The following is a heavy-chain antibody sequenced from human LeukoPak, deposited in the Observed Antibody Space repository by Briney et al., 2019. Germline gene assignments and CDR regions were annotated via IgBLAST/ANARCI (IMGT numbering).Heavy chain of an antibody. CDR2: MNPNSGNT. Sequence: SVTXXCKASGYTFTSYDINWVRQAAGQGLEWMGWMNPNSGNTAYAQKFQGRVTITRNTSIRTAYMEVSSLRSEDTAVYYCXRGXXSGYINSYYYYYMDVWGKGTTVTISS. V-gene: IGHV1-8*01. CDR1: GYTFTSYD. CDR3: XRGXXSGYINSYYYYYMDV. J-gene: IGHJ6*03. D-gene: IGHD5-12*01.